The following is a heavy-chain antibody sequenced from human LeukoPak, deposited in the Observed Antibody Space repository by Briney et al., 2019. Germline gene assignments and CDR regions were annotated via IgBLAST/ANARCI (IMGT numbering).Heavy chain of an antibody. CDR2: ISYDGSNK. V-gene: IGHV3-30*18. J-gene: IGHJ4*02. Sequence: GGSLRLSCAASGFTFSSYGMHWVRQAPGKGLEWVAVISYDGSNKYYADSVKGRFTISRDNSKNTLYLQMNSLRAEDTAVYYCAKATLGYCSSGSCLNFDYWGQGTLVTVSS. CDR3: AKATLGYCSSGSCLNFDY. D-gene: IGHD2-15*01. CDR1: GFTFSSYG.